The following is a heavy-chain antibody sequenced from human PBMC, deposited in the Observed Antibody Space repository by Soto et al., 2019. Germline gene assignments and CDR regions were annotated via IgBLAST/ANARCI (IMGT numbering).Heavy chain of an antibody. CDR2: ISYDGSNK. D-gene: IGHD3-10*01. CDR1: GFTFSSYA. J-gene: IGHJ6*02. Sequence: QVQLVESGGGVVQPGRSLRLSCAASGFTFSSYAMHWVRQAPGKGLEWVAVISYDGSNKYYADSVKGRFTISRDNSKNTLYLQMNSLRAEDTAVYYCAGGAVRYGSGTGMDVWGQGTTVTVSS. CDR3: AGGAVRYGSGTGMDV. V-gene: IGHV3-30-3*01.